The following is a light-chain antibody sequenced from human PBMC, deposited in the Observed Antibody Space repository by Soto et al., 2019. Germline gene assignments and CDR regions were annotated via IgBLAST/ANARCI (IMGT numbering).Light chain of an antibody. J-gene: IGKJ4*01. Sequence: DIQLTQSPSFLSASVGDRVTITCRASQGIGSYLAWYQQKPGKAPKLLIYAASTLQSGVPSRFSRSGSGTEFTLTISSLQPEDFETYSCQPVNRYPLTFAGRTKVDIK. V-gene: IGKV1-9*01. CDR2: AAS. CDR3: QPVNRYPLT. CDR1: QGIGSY.